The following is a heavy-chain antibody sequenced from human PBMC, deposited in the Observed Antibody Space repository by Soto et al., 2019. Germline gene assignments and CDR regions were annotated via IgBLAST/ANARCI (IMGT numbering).Heavy chain of an antibody. CDR2: IDHTGST. CDR1: GGSFSGYY. V-gene: IGHV4-34*01. J-gene: IGHJ4*02. Sequence: SETLSLTCAVYGGSFSGYYWSWIRQPPGKGLEWIGEIDHTGSTNYNPSLKSRATISVDTSKNQFSLKMNSVTAADRAVFYCARSGGSGSGTYYRHYFDYWGRGTLVTVSS. D-gene: IGHD3-10*01. CDR3: ARSGGSGSGTYYRHYFDY.